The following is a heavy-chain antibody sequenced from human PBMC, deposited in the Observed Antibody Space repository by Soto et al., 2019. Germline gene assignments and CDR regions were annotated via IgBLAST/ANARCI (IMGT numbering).Heavy chain of an antibody. CDR1: GGSISSYY. D-gene: IGHD3-22*01. V-gene: IGHV4-4*07. Sequence: PSETLSLTCTVSGGSISSYYWSWIRQPAGKGLEWIGRIYTSGSTNYNPSLKSRVTMSVDTSKNQFSLKLSSVTAADTAVYYCARGLYYYASSGYYYFDYWGQGTLVTVSS. CDR3: ARGLYYYASSGYYYFDY. J-gene: IGHJ4*02. CDR2: IYTSGST.